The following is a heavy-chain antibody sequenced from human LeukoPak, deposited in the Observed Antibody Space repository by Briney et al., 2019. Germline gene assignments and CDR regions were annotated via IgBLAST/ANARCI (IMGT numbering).Heavy chain of an antibody. D-gene: IGHD3-10*01. CDR2: ISFDGSNK. V-gene: IGHV3-30*03. CDR3: ASRITMVRGEEGVDY. CDR1: GFTFSSFG. Sequence: GGSLRLSCAASGFTFSSFGMHWVRQAPGKGLEWVAVISFDGSNKKYGDSVKGRFTISRDNAKNSLYLQMNSLRAEDTAVYYCASRITMVRGEEGVDYWGQGTLVTVSS. J-gene: IGHJ4*02.